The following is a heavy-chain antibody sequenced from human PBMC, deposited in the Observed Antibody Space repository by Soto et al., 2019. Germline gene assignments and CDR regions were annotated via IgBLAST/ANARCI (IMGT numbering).Heavy chain of an antibody. CDR3: ATVRGYCSGGSCYYFDY. V-gene: IGHV4-34*01. CDR2: INHSGST. J-gene: IGHJ4*02. CDR1: GGSFSGYY. D-gene: IGHD2-15*01. Sequence: PSETLSLTCAVYGGSFSGYYWSWIRQPPGKGLEWIGEINHSGSTNYNPSLKSRVTISVDTSKNQLSLKLSSVTAADTAVYYCATVRGYCSGGSCYYFDYWGQGTLVTVSS.